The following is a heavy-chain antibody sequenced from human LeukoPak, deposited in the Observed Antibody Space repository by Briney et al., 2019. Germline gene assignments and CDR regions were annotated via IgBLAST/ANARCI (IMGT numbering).Heavy chain of an antibody. CDR1: ASISSYY. CDR3: ARSYWNYVNY. Sequence: SETLSLTCTVSASISSYYWSWIRQPPGKGLEWIGYIYYTGSTNYNPSPKSRVTISLDTSKNQLSLELSSVTAADTAVYYCARSYWNYVNYWGQGTQVTVSS. D-gene: IGHD1-7*01. J-gene: IGHJ4*02. V-gene: IGHV4-59*01. CDR2: IYYTGST.